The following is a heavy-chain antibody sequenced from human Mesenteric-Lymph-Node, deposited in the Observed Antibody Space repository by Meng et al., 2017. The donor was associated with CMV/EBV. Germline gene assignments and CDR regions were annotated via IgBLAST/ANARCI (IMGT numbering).Heavy chain of an antibody. CDR3: ARDHTTMVAPTGLGYIRFDP. Sequence: SETLSLTCAVSGGSIISGDYYWGWIRQPPGEGLEWIGSIYETGATYYNPSLNSRVTMSIDTSKDHFSLRLTSVTAADTAVYFCARDHTTMVAPTGLGYIRFDPWGQGTLVTAPQ. V-gene: IGHV4-39*02. CDR1: GGSIISGDYY. J-gene: IGHJ5*02. D-gene: IGHD3-9*01. CDR2: IYETGAT.